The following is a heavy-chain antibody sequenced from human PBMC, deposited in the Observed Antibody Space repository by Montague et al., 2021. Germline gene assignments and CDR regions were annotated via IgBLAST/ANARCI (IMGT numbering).Heavy chain of an antibody. J-gene: IGHJ5*02. V-gene: IGHV4-39*01. Sequence: SETLSLTCTVSGGSISSASYYWGWIRQPPGKGLEFIGVIYYNGTTYHSPSLKGRVTVSMDTSKNQFSLKLSSVTAADTAVYYCARSLYCRGGSCYSGFDPWGQGTLVTASS. CDR1: GGSISSASYY. CDR2: IYYNGTT. D-gene: IGHD2-15*01. CDR3: ARSLYCRGGSCYSGFDP.